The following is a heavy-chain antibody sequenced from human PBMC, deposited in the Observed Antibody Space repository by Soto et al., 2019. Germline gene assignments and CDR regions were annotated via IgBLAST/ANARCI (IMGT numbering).Heavy chain of an antibody. Sequence: QVQLVQSGAEVKKPGSSVKVSCKTSGVSFNNNGIGWVRQAPGHGLEWMGGVSPPFRTSNYARKFQGRISITADASTGTVNMELSSLPSEDTAQYYFARVLYYGSGSYSPYGMDVWGQGTTVTVSS. CDR1: GVSFNNNG. V-gene: IGHV1-69*01. D-gene: IGHD3-10*01. J-gene: IGHJ6*02. CDR2: VSPPFRTS. CDR3: ARVLYYGSGSYSPYGMDV.